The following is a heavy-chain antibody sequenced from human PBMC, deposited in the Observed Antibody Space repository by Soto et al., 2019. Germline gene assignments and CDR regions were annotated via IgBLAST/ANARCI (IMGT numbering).Heavy chain of an antibody. CDR1: GFTFSSYA. D-gene: IGHD6-13*01. Sequence: PGGSLRLSCAASGFTFSSYAMSWVRQAPGKGLEWVSAISGSGGSAYYADSVKGRFTISRDNSKNTLYLQMNSLRAEDTAVYYCAKCIAAAGTPYYYYMDVWGKGTTVTVSS. CDR3: AKCIAAAGTPYYYYMDV. CDR2: ISGSGGSA. J-gene: IGHJ6*03. V-gene: IGHV3-23*01.